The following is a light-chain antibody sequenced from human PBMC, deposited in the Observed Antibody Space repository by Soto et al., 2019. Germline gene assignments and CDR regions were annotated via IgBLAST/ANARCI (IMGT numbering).Light chain of an antibody. V-gene: IGLV2-14*01. CDR2: DVS. CDR3: SSYTSSRTRV. J-gene: IGLJ1*01. CDR1: SSDVGGYNY. Sequence: QSALTQPASVSGSPGQWITISCTGSSSDVGGYNYVSWYQQHPGKAPKLMIYDVSNRPSGVSNRCAGSKSGNTASQTISGLQAEAEPDYYCSSYTSSRTRVFGTGTKLTVL.